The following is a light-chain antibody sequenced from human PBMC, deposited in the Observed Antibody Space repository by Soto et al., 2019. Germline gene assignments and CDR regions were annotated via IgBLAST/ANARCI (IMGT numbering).Light chain of an antibody. V-gene: IGKV3-20*01. CDR3: QQYGGSPLT. Sequence: PGDTATLSCRASQSVPTDYLAWYQQKPGQAPSLLIYGASRRATGIPDRFSGSGSGTDFTLSIRLEPEDFAVYFCQQYGGSPLTFGGGTKAEI. CDR2: GAS. CDR1: QSVPTDY. J-gene: IGKJ4*01.